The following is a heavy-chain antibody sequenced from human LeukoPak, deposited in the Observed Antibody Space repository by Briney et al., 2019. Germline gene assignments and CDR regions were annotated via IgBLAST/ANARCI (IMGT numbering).Heavy chain of an antibody. CDR1: GYIFTSYW. CDR3: ARQAGVAAYSMGWFDP. V-gene: IGHV5-10-1*01. CDR2: IDPSDSYT. Sequence: GESLKISCKGSGYIFTSYWISWVRQMPGKGLEWMGRIDPSDSYTNYSPSFQGHVTISADKSISTAYLQWSSLKASDTAMYYCARQAGVAAYSMGWFDPWGQGTLVTVSS. J-gene: IGHJ5*02. D-gene: IGHD2-15*01.